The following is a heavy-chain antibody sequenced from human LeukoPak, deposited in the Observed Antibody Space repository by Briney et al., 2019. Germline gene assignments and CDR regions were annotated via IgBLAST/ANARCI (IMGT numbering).Heavy chain of an antibody. J-gene: IGHJ4*02. CDR1: GFTFSVYG. CDR3: ARTRSKVGTPTFDY. D-gene: IGHD4-23*01. V-gene: IGHV3-48*02. CDR2: INSGSSTI. Sequence: GGSLRLSCAASGFTFSVYGMHWVRQAPGKGLEWVSYINSGSSTIYYVDSVEGRFTISRDNAKNSLYLQMNSLRDEDTAVYHCARTRSKVGTPTFDYWGQGTLVTVSS.